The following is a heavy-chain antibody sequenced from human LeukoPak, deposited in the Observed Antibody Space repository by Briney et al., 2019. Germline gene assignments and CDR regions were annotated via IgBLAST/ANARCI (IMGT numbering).Heavy chain of an antibody. CDR2: INHSGST. J-gene: IGHJ4*02. CDR3: ARGSEEMPSVTDHPKSCFFDN. Sequence: SETLSLTRAVYGGSFSDYYWSWIRQPPGKGLEWIGEINHSGSTNYNPSLTSRVSISVDTSKDQFSLRLSSVPAADTAVYYCARGSEEMPSVTDHPKSCFFDNWAQGTLVTVSS. D-gene: IGHD2-15*01. CDR1: GGSFSDYY. V-gene: IGHV4-34*01.